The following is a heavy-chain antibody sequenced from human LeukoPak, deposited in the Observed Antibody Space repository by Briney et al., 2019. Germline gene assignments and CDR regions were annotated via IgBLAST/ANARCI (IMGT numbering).Heavy chain of an antibody. D-gene: IGHD4-17*01. CDR1: GFTFSSYG. J-gene: IGHJ4*02. CDR3: ASHPRHDYGDYGLDY. V-gene: IGHV3-7*03. CDR2: IKQDGSEK. Sequence: GGSLRLSCAASGFTFSSYGMHWVRQAPGKGLEWVANIKQDGSEKYYVDSVKGRFTISRDNAKNSLYLQMNSLRAEDTAVYYCASHPRHDYGDYGLDYWGQGTLVTVSS.